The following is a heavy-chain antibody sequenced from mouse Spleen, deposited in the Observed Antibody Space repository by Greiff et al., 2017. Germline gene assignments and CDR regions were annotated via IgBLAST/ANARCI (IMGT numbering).Heavy chain of an antibody. J-gene: IGHJ4*01. CDR3: ARGRGYSYYSYDPYAMDY. CDR2: IDPNSGGT. D-gene: IGHD2-12*01. Sequence: QVQLQQPGAELVKPGASVKLSCKASGYTFTSYWMHWVKQRPGRGLEWIGRIDPNSGGTKYNEKFKSKATLTVDKPSSTAYMQLSSLTSEDSAVYYCARGRGYSYYSYDPYAMDYWGQGTSVTVSS. CDR1: GYTFTSYW. V-gene: IGHV1-72*01.